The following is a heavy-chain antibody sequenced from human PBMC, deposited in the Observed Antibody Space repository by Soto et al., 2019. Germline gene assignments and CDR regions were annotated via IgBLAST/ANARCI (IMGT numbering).Heavy chain of an antibody. D-gene: IGHD3-9*01. J-gene: IGHJ4*02. CDR1: GGSISSGGYY. CDR3: ARGAFDWSPGALDY. CDR2: IYYSGST. Sequence: SETLSLTCTVSGGSISSGGYYWSWIRQHPGKGLEWIGYIYYSGSTYYNPSLKSRVTISVDTSKNQFSLKLSSVTAADTAVYYCARGAFDWSPGALDYWGQGTLVTVSS. V-gene: IGHV4-31*03.